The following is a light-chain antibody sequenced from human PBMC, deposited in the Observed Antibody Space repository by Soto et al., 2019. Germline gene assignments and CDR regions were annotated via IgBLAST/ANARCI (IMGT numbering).Light chain of an antibody. Sequence: AIQLTQSPSSLSASVGDRVTITCPASQGISSALAWYQQKPGKAPKLLIYDASSLESGVPSRFSGSGSGTEFTLTISSLQPEDFATYYCQQFDNYPITLGQGTRLEIK. CDR2: DAS. J-gene: IGKJ5*01. CDR1: QGISSA. CDR3: QQFDNYPIT. V-gene: IGKV1D-13*01.